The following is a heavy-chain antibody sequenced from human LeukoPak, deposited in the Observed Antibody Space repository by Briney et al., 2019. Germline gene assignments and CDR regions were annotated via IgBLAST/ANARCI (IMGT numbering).Heavy chain of an antibody. CDR1: GYSISSGYY. CDR2: IYHSGST. J-gene: IGHJ4*02. D-gene: IGHD2-2*01. CDR3: ARQGYCSSTSCYGPHNFDY. V-gene: IGHV4-38-2*01. Sequence: PSETLSLTCAVSGYSISSGYYWGWIRQPPGKGLEWIGSIYHSGSTYYNPSLKSRVTISVDTSKNQFSLKLSCVTAADTAVYYCARQGYCSSTSCYGPHNFDYWGQGPLVTVPS.